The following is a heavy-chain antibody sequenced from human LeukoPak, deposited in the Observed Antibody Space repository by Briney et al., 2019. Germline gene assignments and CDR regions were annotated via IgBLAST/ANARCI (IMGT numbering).Heavy chain of an antibody. CDR1: GFTFSSYW. J-gene: IGHJ4*02. Sequence: GGSLRLSCAASGFTFSSYWMHWVRQAPGKGLVWVSRINSDGSSTSYADSVKGRFTISRDNAKNTLYLQMNSLRAEDTAVYSCGRSDFPYGSGIYYHGGQGPLVPVPS. CDR3: GRSDFPYGSGIYYH. CDR2: INSDGSST. D-gene: IGHD3-10*01. V-gene: IGHV3-74*01.